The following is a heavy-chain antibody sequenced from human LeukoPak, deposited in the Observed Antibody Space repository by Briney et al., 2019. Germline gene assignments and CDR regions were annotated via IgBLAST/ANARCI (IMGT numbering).Heavy chain of an antibody. V-gene: IGHV4-39*01. CDR1: GGSISSGGYY. Sequence: SQTLSLTCTVSGGSISSGGYYWGWIRQPPGKGLEWFGSVYYTGNTYYNPSHPGRVTIPVDTSKNQSYLNLSSVPAADPAVSYCARGSGIAARNHDAFDIWGQGTMVTVSS. CDR2: VYYTGNT. CDR3: ARGSGIAARNHDAFDI. J-gene: IGHJ3*02. D-gene: IGHD6-6*01.